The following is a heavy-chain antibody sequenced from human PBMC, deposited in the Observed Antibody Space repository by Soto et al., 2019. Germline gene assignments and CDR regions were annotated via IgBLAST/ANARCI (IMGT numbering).Heavy chain of an antibody. V-gene: IGHV1-69*13. J-gene: IGHJ5*02. D-gene: IGHD2-2*01. CDR3: ARGYCSSTSCYSGVDP. CDR2: IIPIFGTA. Sequence: SVKVSCKASGGTFSSYAISWVRQAPGQGLEWMGGIIPIFGTATYAQKFQGRVTITADESTSTAYMELSSLRSEETAVYYCARGYCSSTSCYSGVDPGGQGNRVT. CDR1: GGTFSSYA.